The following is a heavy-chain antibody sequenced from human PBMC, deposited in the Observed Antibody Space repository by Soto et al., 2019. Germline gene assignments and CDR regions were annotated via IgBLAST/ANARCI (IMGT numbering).Heavy chain of an antibody. Sequence: QVQLVQSGAEVKKPGASVKVSCKASGYTFTSYDINWVRQATVQGLEYLGWMNPNSGNTAYVQKFQGRVTMTWDTSITTAYMELSSLRSEDTAVYFCARGIKYGAYSRWFDPWGQGTLVTVSS. CDR2: MNPNSGNT. V-gene: IGHV1-8*01. J-gene: IGHJ5*02. CDR1: GYTFTSYD. D-gene: IGHD4-17*01. CDR3: ARGIKYGAYSRWFDP.